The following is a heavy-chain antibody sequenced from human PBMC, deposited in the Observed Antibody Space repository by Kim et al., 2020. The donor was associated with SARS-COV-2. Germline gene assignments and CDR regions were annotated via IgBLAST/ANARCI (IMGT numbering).Heavy chain of an antibody. V-gene: IGHV4-61*01. CDR2: IYYSGST. J-gene: IGHJ4*02. D-gene: IGHD2-15*01. Sequence: SETLSLTCTVSGGSVSSGSYYWSWIRQPPGKGLEWIGYIYYSGSTNYNPSLKSRVTISVDTSKNQFSLKLSSVTAADTAVYYCARERAPTPLQGSFDYWGQGTLVTVSS. CDR3: ARERAPTPLQGSFDY. CDR1: GGSVSSGSYY.